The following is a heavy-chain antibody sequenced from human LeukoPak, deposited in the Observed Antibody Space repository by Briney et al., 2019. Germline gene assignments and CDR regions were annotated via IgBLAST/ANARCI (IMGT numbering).Heavy chain of an antibody. V-gene: IGHV1-18*01. D-gene: IGHD6-19*01. CDR1: GYTFTSYG. CDR3: ARDALAVAGTDYFDY. CDR2: ISAYNGNT. Sequence: ASVKVSCKASGYTFTSYGISWVRQAPGQGLEWMGWISAYNGNTNYAQKLQGRVTITTDTSTSTAYMELGRLRSDDTAVYYCARDALAVAGTDYFDYWGQGTLVTVSS. J-gene: IGHJ4*02.